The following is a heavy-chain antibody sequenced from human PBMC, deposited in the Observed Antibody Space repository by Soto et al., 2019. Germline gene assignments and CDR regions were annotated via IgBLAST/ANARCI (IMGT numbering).Heavy chain of an antibody. Sequence: GASLKVSCKASGYTFTSYDINWVRQATGQGLEWMGWTNPNNGNTGYAQKFQGRVTMTRNTSISTAYMELSRLRSEDTAVHYCARGPVGDPPGYWGQGTLVTVSS. J-gene: IGHJ4*02. V-gene: IGHV1-8*02. D-gene: IGHD4-17*01. CDR1: GYTFTSYD. CDR2: TNPNNGNT. CDR3: ARGPVGDPPGY.